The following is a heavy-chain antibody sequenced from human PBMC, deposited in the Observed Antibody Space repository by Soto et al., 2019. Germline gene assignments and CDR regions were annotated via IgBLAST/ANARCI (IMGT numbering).Heavy chain of an antibody. CDR1: GFTFDDYG. CDR2: INWNGGSK. Sequence: EVQLVESGGGVVRPGGSLRLSCATSGFTFDDYGMYWVRQAPGKGLEWVSSINWNGGSKGYADSVKGRFTISRDNAKKSLYLQMNSLRAEDTALYYCARCQGSGGSCYLLYWGQGTLVTVSS. V-gene: IGHV3-20*04. D-gene: IGHD2-15*01. J-gene: IGHJ4*02. CDR3: ARCQGSGGSCYLLY.